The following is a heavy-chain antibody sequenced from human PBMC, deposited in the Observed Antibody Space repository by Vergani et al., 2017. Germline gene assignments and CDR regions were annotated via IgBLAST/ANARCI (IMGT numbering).Heavy chain of an antibody. V-gene: IGHV3-33*06. CDR3: AKDSRRWRRLGTPDY. Sequence: QVQLVESGGGVVQPGRSLRLSCAASGFTFSSYGMHWVRQAPGKGLEWVAVIWYDGSNKYYADSVKGRFTISRDNSKNTLYLQMNSLRAEDTALYYCAKDSRRWRRLGTPDYWGQGTLVTVSS. CDR1: GFTFSSYG. CDR2: IWYDGSNK. J-gene: IGHJ4*02. D-gene: IGHD5-24*01.